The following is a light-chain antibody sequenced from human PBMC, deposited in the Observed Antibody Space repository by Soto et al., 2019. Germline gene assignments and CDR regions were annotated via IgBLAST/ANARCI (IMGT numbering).Light chain of an antibody. CDR3: QQSYSSPHT. V-gene: IGKV1-39*01. Sequence: DIQMTQSPSSLSASVGDRVTITCRASQSISSYLNWYHQKPGKAPNLLIYGASSLQSGVPSRFSGSGSGTDFTLTISSLQPEDFATYYCQQSYSSPHTFGQGTRLEIK. J-gene: IGKJ2*01. CDR2: GAS. CDR1: QSISSY.